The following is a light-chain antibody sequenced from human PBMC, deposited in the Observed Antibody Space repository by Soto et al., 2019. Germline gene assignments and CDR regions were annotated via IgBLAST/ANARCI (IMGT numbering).Light chain of an antibody. J-gene: IGKJ1*01. V-gene: IGKV3-20*01. CDR1: QSVSSSY. CDR3: QKYGSSPKT. CDR2: GAS. Sequence: EIVLTQSPGTLSLSPGERATLSCRASQSVSSSYLAWYQQKPGQAPRLLIYGASSRATGIPDRFSGSGSGTDFTLTISRLEPEDFEVYYCQKYGSSPKTFGQGTKVEI.